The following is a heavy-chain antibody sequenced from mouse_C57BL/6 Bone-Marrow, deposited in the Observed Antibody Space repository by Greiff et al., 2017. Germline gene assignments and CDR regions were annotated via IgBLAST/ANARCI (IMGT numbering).Heavy chain of an antibody. Sequence: DVHLVESGGGLVQPKGSLKLSCAASGFTFNTYAMHWVRQAPGKGLEWVARIRSKSSNYATYYADSVKDRFTISRDDSKSMLYLQMNNLYAEDTAMYYCVSHKPYYAMDYWGQGTSVTVSS. CDR1: GFTFNTYA. J-gene: IGHJ4*01. V-gene: IGHV10-3*01. CDR2: IRSKSSNYAT. CDR3: VSHKPYYAMDY.